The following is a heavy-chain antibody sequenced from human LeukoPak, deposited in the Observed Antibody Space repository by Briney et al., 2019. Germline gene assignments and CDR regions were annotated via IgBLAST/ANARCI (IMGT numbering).Heavy chain of an antibody. D-gene: IGHD3-3*01. CDR2: ISGNGDTT. CDR3: ATDRGYYESG. V-gene: IGHV3-23*01. J-gene: IGHJ4*02. CDR1: GFTFSRYA. Sequence: GGSLRLPCAASGFTFSRYAMTWVRQAPGKGLEWVSPISGNGDTTYYADSVKGRFTISRDNAKNSLYLQMNSLRAEDTAVYYCATDRGYYESGWGQGTLVTVSS.